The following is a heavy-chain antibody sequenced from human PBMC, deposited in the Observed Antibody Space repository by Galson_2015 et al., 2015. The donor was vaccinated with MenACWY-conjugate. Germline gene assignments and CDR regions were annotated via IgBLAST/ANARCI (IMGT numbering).Heavy chain of an antibody. J-gene: IGHJ6*03. CDR1: GFTFRTYA. V-gene: IGHV3-23*01. CDR3: AKGITTLQGITLYYYYYYMDV. D-gene: IGHD3-10*01. CDR2: ISSGGGYTT. Sequence: SLRLSCAVSGFTFRTYAMSWVRLAPGKGLECVSTISSGGGYTTYYADSVKGRFTISRDNSKNTLYLQMNSLSAEDTAVYFCAKGITTLQGITLYYYYYYMDVWGKGTTVTVSS.